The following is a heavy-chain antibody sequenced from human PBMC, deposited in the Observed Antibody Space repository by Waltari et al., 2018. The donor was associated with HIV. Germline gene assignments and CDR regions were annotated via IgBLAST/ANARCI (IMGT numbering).Heavy chain of an antibody. CDR2: IYYTGRT. V-gene: IGHV4-59*01. J-gene: IGHJ5*02. Sequence: QVQLQESGPGLVKPSETLSLTCSVSGGSFISYHWTWIRQPPGKGLEWIGYIYYTGRTNCNPSLKSRVTISVDTSKNQCSRRLRSVTAADTAVYYCARGLFGVGSNWFDPWGQGILVTVSS. D-gene: IGHD3-3*01. CDR3: ARGLFGVGSNWFDP. CDR1: GGSFISYH.